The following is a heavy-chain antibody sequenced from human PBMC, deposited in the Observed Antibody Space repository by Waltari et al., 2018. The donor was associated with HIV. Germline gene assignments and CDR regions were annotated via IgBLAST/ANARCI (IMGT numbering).Heavy chain of an antibody. J-gene: IGHJ4*02. CDR1: GYSFRSYS. D-gene: IGHD3-16*01. V-gene: IGHV1-18*04. Sequence: QLVESGGEMKKTGASVKVSCKASGYSFRSYSISWVRQAPGQGLEWMGWISAYNYNTKYAEKFQGRVTMTTDTSTSTAYMELRNLRSDDTAMYYCARVESMLRVVHFDYWGQGTLVTVSS. CDR3: ARVESMLRVVHFDY. CDR2: ISAYNYNT.